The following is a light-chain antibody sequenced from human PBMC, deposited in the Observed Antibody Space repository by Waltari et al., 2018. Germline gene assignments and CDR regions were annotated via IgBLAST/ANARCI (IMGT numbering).Light chain of an antibody. CDR3: SAYVGIDVV. J-gene: IGLJ2*01. CDR1: RSDDGGYNY. CDR2: EVT. Sequence: QSALTQPPSASGSPGQSVTISCTGTRSDDGGYNYVSWYQQHPGKAPKLLIFEVTNLPYWFLYRFSDSKSCYMASLTVSGLQADDESDYFCSAYVGIDVVFGEGTKLTVL. V-gene: IGLV2-8*01.